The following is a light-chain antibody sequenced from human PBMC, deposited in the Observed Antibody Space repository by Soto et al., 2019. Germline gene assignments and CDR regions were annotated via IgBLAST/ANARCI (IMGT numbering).Light chain of an antibody. J-gene: IGKJ1*01. CDR3: QKYNTVPRT. V-gene: IGKV1-27*01. CDR1: QGIRHF. Sequence: DIQMTQSPSSLSASVGARVTITCRASQGIRHFLAWYQHKPGKVPKLLIYAASILQSGVPPRFSGSGSGTDFTLTISSLQPEDVATYYCQKYNTVPRTFGQGTKVEI. CDR2: AAS.